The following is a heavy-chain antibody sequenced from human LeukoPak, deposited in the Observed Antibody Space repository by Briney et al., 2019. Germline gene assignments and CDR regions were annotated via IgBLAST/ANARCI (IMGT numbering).Heavy chain of an antibody. D-gene: IGHD5-12*01. CDR3: AREHSGYDYYYYYYMDV. J-gene: IGHJ6*03. Sequence: SEALSLTCTVSGGSISSYYWSWIRQPPGKGLEWIGYIYYSGSTNYNPSLKSRVTISVDTSKNQFSLKLSSVTAADTAVYYCAREHSGYDYYYYYYMDVWGKGTTVTVSS. CDR1: GGSISSYY. CDR2: IYYSGST. V-gene: IGHV4-59*01.